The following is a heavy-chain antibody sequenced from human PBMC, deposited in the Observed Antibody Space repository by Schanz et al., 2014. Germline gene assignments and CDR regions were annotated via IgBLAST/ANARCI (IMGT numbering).Heavy chain of an antibody. CDR1: GFTFSSYC. D-gene: IGHD1-1*01. V-gene: IGHV3-7*01. CDR2: INQDGSEK. Sequence: PGGSLRLSCAASGFTFSSYCINWVRQAPGKGLEWVANINQDGSEKYYVDSVKGRFTISRDNAKNSLYLQMNGLRAEDTAVFYCARDGAELYYFDDWGQGTLVTVSS. J-gene: IGHJ4*02. CDR3: ARDGAELYYFDD.